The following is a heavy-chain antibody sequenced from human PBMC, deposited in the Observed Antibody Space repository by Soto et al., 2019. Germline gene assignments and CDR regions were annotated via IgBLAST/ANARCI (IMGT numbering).Heavy chain of an antibody. CDR2: IYHGGST. Sequence: SETLSLTCAVSGGSISSSNWWSWVRQPPGKGLEWIGEIYHGGSTNYNPSLKSRLTISVEKSKNQFFLKLSSVTAADTAVYYCARNPRKRYRGSYGIDFYYGMDVWGQGTTVTVSS. CDR3: ARNPRKRYRGSYGIDFYYGMDV. CDR1: GGSISSSNW. D-gene: IGHD1-26*01. J-gene: IGHJ6*02. V-gene: IGHV4-4*02.